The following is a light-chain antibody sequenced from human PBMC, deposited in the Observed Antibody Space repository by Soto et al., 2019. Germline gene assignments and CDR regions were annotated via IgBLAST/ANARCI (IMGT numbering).Light chain of an antibody. CDR3: SSYTSSNIVI. CDR1: SSDVGAYNY. J-gene: IGLJ2*01. V-gene: IGLV2-14*03. CDR2: DVS. Sequence: QSALTQPASVSGSPGQSITISCTGTSSDVGAYNYVSWYQQHPAKAPKVMIYDVSNRPSGVSNRFSGSKSGNTASLTISGLQAEDEADYYCSSYTSSNIVIFGGGTQLTVL.